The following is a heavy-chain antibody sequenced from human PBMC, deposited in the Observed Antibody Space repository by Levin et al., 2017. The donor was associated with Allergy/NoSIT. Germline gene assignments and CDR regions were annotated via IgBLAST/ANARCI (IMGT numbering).Heavy chain of an antibody. CDR2: IRSKAFGGTT. V-gene: IGHV3-49*03. CDR1: GFTFGNYA. CDR3: TREVVPTVISYYFDY. D-gene: IGHD5-12*01. J-gene: IGHJ4*02. Sequence: GGSLRLSCTASGFTFGNYAMSWFRQAPGKGLEWVGFIRSKAFGGTTEYAASVKGRFTISRDDSKSIAYLQMNSLKTEDTAVYYCTREVVPTVISYYFDYWGQGTLVTVSP.